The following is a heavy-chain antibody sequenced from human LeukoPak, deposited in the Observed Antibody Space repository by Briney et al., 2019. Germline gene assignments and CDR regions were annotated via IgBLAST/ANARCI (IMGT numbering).Heavy chain of an antibody. D-gene: IGHD4-17*01. Sequence: PSETLSLTCTVSGGSISSGDYYWSWIRQPPGKGLEWIGYIYYSGSTYYNPSLKSRVTISVDTSKNQFSLKLSSVTAADTAVYYCARDGQDYGAYGMDVWGQGTTVTVSS. V-gene: IGHV4-30-4*01. CDR1: GGSISSGDYY. CDR2: IYYSGST. J-gene: IGHJ6*02. CDR3: ARDGQDYGAYGMDV.